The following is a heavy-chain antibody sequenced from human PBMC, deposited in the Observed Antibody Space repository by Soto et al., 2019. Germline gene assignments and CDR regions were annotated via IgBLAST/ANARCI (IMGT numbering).Heavy chain of an antibody. Sequence: LRLSCAASGFTFSSYAMSWVRQAPGKGLEWVSAISGSGGSTYYADSVKGRFTISRDNSKNTLYLQMNSLRAEDTAVYYCAKYGYDSSGYNYWGQGTLVTVSS. J-gene: IGHJ4*02. CDR1: GFTFSSYA. CDR2: ISGSGGST. V-gene: IGHV3-23*01. D-gene: IGHD3-22*01. CDR3: AKYGYDSSGYNY.